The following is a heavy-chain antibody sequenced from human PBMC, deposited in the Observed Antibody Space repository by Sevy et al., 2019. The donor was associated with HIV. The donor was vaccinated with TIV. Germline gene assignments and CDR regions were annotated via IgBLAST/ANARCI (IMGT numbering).Heavy chain of an antibody. D-gene: IGHD2-8*01. CDR1: GFTFGNHA. V-gene: IGHV3-30*04. CDR2: ISFDGRNE. J-gene: IGHJ4*01. CDR3: ARDHSTDGVCFRSGYFDY. Sequence: GGCLRLSCAASGFTFGNHAIHWVHQAPGKGLEWVAIISFDGRNEHYAGSVKGRFTISRDNSKKTVYLQMTNLRSEDAAVYFCARDHSTDGVCFRSGYFDYWGQGTLVTVSS.